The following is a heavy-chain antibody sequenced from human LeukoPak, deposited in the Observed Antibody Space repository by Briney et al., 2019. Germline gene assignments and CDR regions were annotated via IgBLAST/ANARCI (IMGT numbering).Heavy chain of an antibody. CDR2: IYKTGST. CDR1: GDSITSGGYY. CDR3: ARDVLR. Sequence: SQTLSLTCTVSGDSITSGGYYWSWIRQRPGKGLEWIGYIYKTGSTYYNPSLKSRVTMSVDTSRNQFPLKVNSVTAADTAVYYCARDVLRWGQGTLVTVSS. J-gene: IGHJ4*02. V-gene: IGHV4-31*03.